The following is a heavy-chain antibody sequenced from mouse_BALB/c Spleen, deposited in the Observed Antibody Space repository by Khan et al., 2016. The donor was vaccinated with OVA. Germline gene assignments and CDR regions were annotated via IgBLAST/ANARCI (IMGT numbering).Heavy chain of an antibody. CDR3: ARSNYYGRSLYAMDY. CDR2: IAPGSGST. CDR1: GYTFTSYW. V-gene: IGHV1S41*01. Sequence: DLVKPGASVNLSCKASGYTFTSYWINWIKQRPGQGLEWIGRIAPGSGSTYSNEMFKGKATLTVDTSSSTAYIQLSSLSSEDSAVYFWARSNYYGRSLYAMDYWGQGTSVTVSS. D-gene: IGHD1-1*01. J-gene: IGHJ4*01.